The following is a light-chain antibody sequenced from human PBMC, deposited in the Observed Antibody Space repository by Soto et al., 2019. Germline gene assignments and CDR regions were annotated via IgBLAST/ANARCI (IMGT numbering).Light chain of an antibody. J-gene: IGKJ4*01. CDR1: QSISTY. CDR2: GAS. CDR3: QQSCNPPPLT. V-gene: IGKV1-39*01. Sequence: DIQMTQSPSSLSASVGDRIAITCRASQSISTYLNWYQQKPGKGPRLLIYGASSLQNGVPSRFSGSGSGTDFTLTISSLQPEDFATYYCQQSCNPPPLTFGGGTKVDIK.